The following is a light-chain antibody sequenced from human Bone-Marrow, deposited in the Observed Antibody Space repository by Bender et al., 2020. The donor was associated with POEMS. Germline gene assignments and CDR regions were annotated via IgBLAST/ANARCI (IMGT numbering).Light chain of an antibody. CDR1: NSNIGTNA. CDR2: RCN. Sequence: QSVLTQPPSASGTPGQRVTISCSGSNSNIGTNAVNWYQQFPGTAPKLLIYRCNQRPSGVPDRCYAFKSGTSASLAISGLQSEDEADYYCAAWDAGLSGGVCGGGTKLTVL. V-gene: IGLV1-44*01. J-gene: IGLJ3*02. CDR3: AAWDAGLSGGV.